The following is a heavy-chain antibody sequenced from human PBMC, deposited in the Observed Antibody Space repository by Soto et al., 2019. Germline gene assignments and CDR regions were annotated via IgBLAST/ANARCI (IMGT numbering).Heavy chain of an antibody. D-gene: IGHD6-13*01. CDR3: AKRPTGYSSSWYENYFDY. J-gene: IGHJ4*02. CDR1: GFTFSSYA. Sequence: GGSLRLSCAASGFTFSSYAMSWVRQAPGKGLEWVSAISGSGGSTYYADSVKGRFTISRDNSKNTLYLQMNSLRAEDTAVYYCAKRPTGYSSSWYENYFDYWGQGTLVTVSS. CDR2: ISGSGGST. V-gene: IGHV3-23*01.